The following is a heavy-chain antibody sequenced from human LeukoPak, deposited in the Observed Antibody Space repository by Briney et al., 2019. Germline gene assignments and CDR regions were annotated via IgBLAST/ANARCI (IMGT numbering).Heavy chain of an antibody. D-gene: IGHD1-26*01. CDR1: GDSISGYY. Sequence: SETLSLTCAVSGDSISGYYWSWIRQPPGKGLERMWYIYYSGSTNYNPSLKSRVTISIDTSKNQISLNLNSVTAADTAMYYCAREIYSGSLYFDYWGQGTLVTVSS. CDR2: IYYSGST. J-gene: IGHJ4*02. CDR3: AREIYSGSLYFDY. V-gene: IGHV4-59*01.